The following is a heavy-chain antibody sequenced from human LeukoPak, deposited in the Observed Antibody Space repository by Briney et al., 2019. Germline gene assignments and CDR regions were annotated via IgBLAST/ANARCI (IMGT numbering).Heavy chain of an antibody. CDR2: ISSSGSTI. CDR1: GFTFSSYE. Sequence: GGSLRLSCAASGFTFSSYEMNWVRQAPGKGLEWDSYISSSGSTIYYADSVKGRFTISRDNAKNSLYLQMNSLRAEDTAVYYCAKVPYSGDYWGQGTLVTVSS. D-gene: IGHD6-13*01. V-gene: IGHV3-48*03. CDR3: AKVPYSGDY. J-gene: IGHJ4*02.